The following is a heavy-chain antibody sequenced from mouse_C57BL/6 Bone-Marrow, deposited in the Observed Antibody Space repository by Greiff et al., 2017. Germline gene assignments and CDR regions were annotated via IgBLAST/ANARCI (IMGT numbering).Heavy chain of an antibody. CDR1: GFTFSNYW. Sequence: EVKLMESGGGLVQPGGSMKLSCVASGFTFSNYWMNWVRQSPEKGLEWVAQIRLKSDNYATHYAESVKGRFTISRDDSKSSVYLQMNNLRAEDTGIYYCTGYGNYSYYFDYWGQGTTLTVSA. D-gene: IGHD2-1*01. CDR3: TGYGNYSYYFDY. J-gene: IGHJ2*01. V-gene: IGHV6-3*01. CDR2: IRLKSDNYAT.